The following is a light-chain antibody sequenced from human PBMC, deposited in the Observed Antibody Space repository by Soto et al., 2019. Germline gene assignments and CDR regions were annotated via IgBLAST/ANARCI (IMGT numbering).Light chain of an antibody. V-gene: IGLV2-14*01. J-gene: IGLJ2*01. CDR3: SSFTTTTTLVV. CDR1: SSDVGSYNY. CDR2: EVS. Sequence: QSVLAQPASVSGSPGQSITISCTGTSSDVGSYNYVSWYQQHPGKAPKLMIYEVSYRPSGVSNRFSGSKSGNTASLTISGLQAEDEADYYCSSFTTTTTLVVFGGGTKHTVL.